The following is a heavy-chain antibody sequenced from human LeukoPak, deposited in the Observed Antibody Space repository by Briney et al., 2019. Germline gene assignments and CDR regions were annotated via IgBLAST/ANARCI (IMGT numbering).Heavy chain of an antibody. J-gene: IGHJ6*02. CDR3: AKDPPLWSRAFYYYYGMDV. CDR1: GFTFSSYA. V-gene: IGHV3-23*01. Sequence: PGGPLRLSCAASGFTFSSYAMSWVRQAPGKGLEWVSAISGSGGSTYYADSVKGRFTISRDNSKNTLYLQMTSLRAEDTAVYYCAKDPPLWSRAFYYYYGMDVWGQGTTVTVSS. D-gene: IGHD3-10*01. CDR2: ISGSGGST.